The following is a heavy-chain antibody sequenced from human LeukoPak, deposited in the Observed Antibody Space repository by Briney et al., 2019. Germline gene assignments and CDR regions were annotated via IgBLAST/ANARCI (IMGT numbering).Heavy chain of an antibody. CDR1: GFTFSDYY. D-gene: IGHD3-10*01. CDR3: ARDQYYYGSGSYYPTTYNWFDP. V-gene: IGHV3-11*01. CDR2: ISSSGSTI. J-gene: IGHJ5*02. Sequence: GGSLRLSCAASGFTFSDYYMSWIRQAPGKGLEWVSYISSSGSTIYYADSVKGRFTISRDNAKNSLYLQMNSLRAEDTAVYHCARDQYYYGSGSYYPTTYNWFDPWGQGTLVTVSS.